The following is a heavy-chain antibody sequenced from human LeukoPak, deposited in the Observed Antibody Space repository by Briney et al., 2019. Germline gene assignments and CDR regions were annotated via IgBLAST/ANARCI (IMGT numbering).Heavy chain of an antibody. CDR2: INAGNGNT. D-gene: IGHD1-26*01. V-gene: IGHV1-3*01. J-gene: IGHJ4*02. CDR3: ARPHLQWERVYDY. Sequence: GWINAGNGNTKYSQKFQGRVTITRDTSASTAYMELSSLRSEDTAVYYCARPHLQWERVYDYWGQGTLVTVSS.